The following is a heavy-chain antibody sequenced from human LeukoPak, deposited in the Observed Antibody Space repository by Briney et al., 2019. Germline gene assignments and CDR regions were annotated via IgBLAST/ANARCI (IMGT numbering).Heavy chain of an antibody. V-gene: IGHV3-33*01. D-gene: IGHD3-9*01. Sequence: GGSLRLSCVASGFTFSNYGMHWVRQAPGKGLEWVAAIWYDGSNKYYADSVKGRFTISRDNSKNTLYLHLNSLRAEDTAVYYCARVDFRGGYYDILTGYYPNHGMDVWGQGTTVTVSS. CDR2: IWYDGSNK. J-gene: IGHJ6*01. CDR3: ARVDFRGGYYDILTGYYPNHGMDV. CDR1: GFTFSNYG.